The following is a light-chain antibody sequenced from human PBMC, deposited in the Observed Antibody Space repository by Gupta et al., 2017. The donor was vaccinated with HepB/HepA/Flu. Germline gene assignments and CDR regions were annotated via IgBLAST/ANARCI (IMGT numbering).Light chain of an antibody. J-gene: IGKJ5*01. CDR3: QQANSFPIT. Sequence: DIQMTQSPSSVSASVGDTVTITCRASQGISWLAWYQQKPGKAPNLLIYAASTLQSGVPSRFSGSGSGTSFTLTISILHPEDFATYYCQQANSFPITFGQGTRLEIK. CDR1: QGISW. V-gene: IGKV1D-12*01. CDR2: AAS.